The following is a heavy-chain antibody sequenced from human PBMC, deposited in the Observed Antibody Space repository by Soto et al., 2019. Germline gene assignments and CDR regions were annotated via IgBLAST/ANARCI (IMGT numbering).Heavy chain of an antibody. CDR2: ISSSSSTI. Sequence: EVQLVESGGGLVQPGGSLRLSCAASGFTFSSYSMNWVRQAPGKGLEWVSYISSSSSTIYYADSVKGRFTISRDNAKNSLYLQMNSLRAEDTAVYYCARDPATTLYYYYYMDVWGKGTTFTVSS. D-gene: IGHD4-17*01. V-gene: IGHV3-48*01. CDR1: GFTFSSYS. J-gene: IGHJ6*03. CDR3: ARDPATTLYYYYYMDV.